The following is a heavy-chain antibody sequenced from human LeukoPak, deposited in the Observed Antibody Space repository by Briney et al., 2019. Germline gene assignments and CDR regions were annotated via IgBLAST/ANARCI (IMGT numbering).Heavy chain of an antibody. CDR3: ARDDLPWGYFDY. D-gene: IGHD7-27*01. J-gene: IGHJ4*02. V-gene: IGHV3-9*01. Sequence: GGSLRLSCAASGFTFNDYAMHWVRQAPGKGLEWVSHISWNSGIVGYADSVKGRFTISRDNAKNSLYLQMNSLRAEDTAIYYCARDDLPWGYFDYWGQGTLVTVSS. CDR2: ISWNSGIV. CDR1: GFTFNDYA.